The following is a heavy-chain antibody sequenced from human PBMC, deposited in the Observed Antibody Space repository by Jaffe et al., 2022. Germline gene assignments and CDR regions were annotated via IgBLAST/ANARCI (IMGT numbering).Heavy chain of an antibody. D-gene: IGHD6-13*01. V-gene: IGHV3-43D*04. CDR1: GFTFDDYA. CDR2: ISWDGGST. J-gene: IGHJ4*02. CDR3: AKDRGAAGKDYYFDY. Sequence: EVQLVESGGVVVQPGGSLRLSCAASGFTFDDYAMHWVRQAPGKGLEWVSLISWDGGSTYYADSVKGRFTISRDNSKNSLYLQMNSLRAEDTALYYCAKDRGAAGKDYYFDYWGQGTLVTVSS.